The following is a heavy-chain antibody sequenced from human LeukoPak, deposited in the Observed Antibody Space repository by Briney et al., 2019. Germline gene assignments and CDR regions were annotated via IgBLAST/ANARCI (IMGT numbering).Heavy chain of an antibody. CDR3: ARLFWGSYRAFDY. CDR1: GGSMSSNSYY. J-gene: IGHJ4*02. V-gene: IGHV4-39*01. Sequence: SETLSLTCTVSGGSMSSNSYYWGWIRQPPGKGLEWIGSIYYSGSTYYNPSLKSRVTISVDTSKSQFSLKLSSVTAADTAVYYRARLFWGSYRAFDYWGQGTLVTVSS. D-gene: IGHD3-16*02. CDR2: IYYSGST.